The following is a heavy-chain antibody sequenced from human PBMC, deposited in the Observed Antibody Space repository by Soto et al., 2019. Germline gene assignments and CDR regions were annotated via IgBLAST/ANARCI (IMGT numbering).Heavy chain of an antibody. Sequence: SVKVSCKASGFTFTSSAVQWVRQARGQRLEWIGWIVVGSGNTNYAQKFQERVTITRDMSTSTAYMELSSLRSEDTAGYYCAAFRFRYCSGGSCYDYYYYYGMDVWGQGTPVTVYS. CDR3: AAFRFRYCSGGSCYDYYYYYGMDV. CDR2: IVVGSGNT. D-gene: IGHD2-15*01. V-gene: IGHV1-58*01. J-gene: IGHJ6*02. CDR1: GFTFTSSA.